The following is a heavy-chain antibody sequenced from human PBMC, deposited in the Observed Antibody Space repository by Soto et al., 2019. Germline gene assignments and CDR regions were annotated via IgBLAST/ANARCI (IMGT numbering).Heavy chain of an antibody. CDR3: AHRAAIGDAFDY. Sequence: QITLKESGPTLVKPTQTLTLTCSFSGFSLSTSGVGVGWIRQPPGKALEWLAFIYWNDEKLYSPSLRSRLTITNDTSKNQLVLTMTNMDPVETATFFCAHRAAIGDAFDYWGQGTLVTVSS. CDR1: GFSLSTSGVG. CDR2: IYWNDEK. V-gene: IGHV2-5*01. J-gene: IGHJ4*02. D-gene: IGHD2-2*01.